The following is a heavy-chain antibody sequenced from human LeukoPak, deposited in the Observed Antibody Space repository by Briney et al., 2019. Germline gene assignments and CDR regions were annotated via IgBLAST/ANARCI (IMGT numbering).Heavy chain of an antibody. Sequence: GGSLRLSCAASGFTFSSYWMHWVRQAPGKGLVWVSRINSDGSSTSYADSVKGRFTISRDNAKNTLYLQMNSLRAEDTAVYYCARSIAVAGTGNDYWGQGTLVTVSS. D-gene: IGHD6-19*01. J-gene: IGHJ4*02. CDR2: INSDGSST. CDR3: ARSIAVAGTGNDY. CDR1: GFTFSSYW. V-gene: IGHV3-74*01.